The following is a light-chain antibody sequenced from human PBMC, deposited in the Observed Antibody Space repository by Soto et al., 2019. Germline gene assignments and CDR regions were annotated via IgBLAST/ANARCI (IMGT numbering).Light chain of an antibody. V-gene: IGKV4-1*01. J-gene: IGKJ4*01. CDR1: QSVFYSSNNKNY. CDR2: WAS. CDR3: QQYYSTPLT. Sequence: DIVMTQSPDSLAVSLGERATINCKSSQSVFYSSNNKNYLVWYQQKPGQPPKLLIYWASTRESGVPDRFSGSGSGTDFTLTISSLQAEDVAVYYCQQYYSTPLTFGGGTKLEIK.